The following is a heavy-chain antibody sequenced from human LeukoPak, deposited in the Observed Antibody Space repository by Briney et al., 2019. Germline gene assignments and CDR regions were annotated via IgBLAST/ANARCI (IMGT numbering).Heavy chain of an antibody. CDR1: GFTFSSYW. D-gene: IGHD1-26*01. V-gene: IGHV3-74*01. CDR3: ATTGASDY. Sequence: PGGSLRLSCAASGFTFSSYWMHWVRQAPGKGLAWVSRVNSEGSSTSYADSVKGRFTISRDNSKNTLYLQMNSLRAEDTAVYYCATTGASDYWGQGTLVTVSS. J-gene: IGHJ4*02. CDR2: VNSEGSST.